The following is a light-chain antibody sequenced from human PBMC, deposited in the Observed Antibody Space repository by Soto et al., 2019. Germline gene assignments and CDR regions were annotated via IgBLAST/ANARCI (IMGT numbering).Light chain of an antibody. CDR3: QQDRT. CDR2: DAS. CDR1: QSVSNRY. J-gene: IGKJ1*01. Sequence: ASTPSPGTLFLSQGERANLACRARQSVSNRYLAWYQQKPGQAPSLLIYDASNRATGIPARFSGSGSGADFTLTIGILVPEDFSVYDCQQDRTFVQGTKVDI. V-gene: IGKV3-20*01.